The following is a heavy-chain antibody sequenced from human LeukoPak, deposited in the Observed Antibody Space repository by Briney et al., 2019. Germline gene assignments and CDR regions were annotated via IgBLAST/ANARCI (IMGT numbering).Heavy chain of an antibody. CDR1: GFTFSDYY. CDR3: AREGVPGATAHHYDY. V-gene: IGHV3-7*01. D-gene: IGHD1-26*01. J-gene: IGHJ4*02. Sequence: GGSLRLSCAASGFTFSDYYMSWIRQAPGKGLEWVANINQDGSAKYYVDSVKDRFTISRDNAKNSLYLQMNSLRAEDTGVYYCAREGVPGATAHHYDYWGQGSLVTVSS. CDR2: INQDGSAK.